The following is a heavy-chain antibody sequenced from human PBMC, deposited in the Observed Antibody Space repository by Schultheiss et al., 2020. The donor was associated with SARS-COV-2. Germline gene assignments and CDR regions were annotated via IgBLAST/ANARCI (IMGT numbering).Heavy chain of an antibody. D-gene: IGHD2-2*01. V-gene: IGHV4-31*03. CDR2: IYYSGST. CDR1: GGSISSGGYY. J-gene: IGHJ6*02. Sequence: SETLSLTCTVSGGSISSGGYYWSWIRQHPGKGLEWIGYIYYSGSTYYNPSLKSRVTISVDTSKNQFSLKLSSVTAADTAVYYCARTAVPAAMPGDYYYYGMDVWGQGTTVTVSS. CDR3: ARTAVPAAMPGDYYYYGMDV.